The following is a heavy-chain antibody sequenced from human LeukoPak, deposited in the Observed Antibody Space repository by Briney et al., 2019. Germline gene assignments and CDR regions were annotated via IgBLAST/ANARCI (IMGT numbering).Heavy chain of an antibody. CDR1: GGSVSGYY. J-gene: IGHJ4*02. Sequence: PPDTLSLTCAVYGGSVSGYYWSWIRQPRGKGLEWIGEINHSGSTNYNPSLKSRVTISVDTSKNQFSLKLSSVTAADTAVYYCARGPIAAAGYWGQGTLVTVSS. CDR2: INHSGST. V-gene: IGHV4-34*01. CDR3: ARGPIAAAGY. D-gene: IGHD6-13*01.